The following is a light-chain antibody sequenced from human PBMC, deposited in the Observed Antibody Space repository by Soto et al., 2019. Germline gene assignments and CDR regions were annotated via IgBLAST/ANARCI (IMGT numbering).Light chain of an antibody. Sequence: QSALTQPASVSGSPGQSITISCTGTSSDVGGYNYVSWYQQHPGKAPKPMIYEVSNRPSGVSNRFSGSKSVNTASLTISGLQEDDEADYYCSSYTSSSTLVFGGGTKVTVL. V-gene: IGLV2-14*01. J-gene: IGLJ2*01. CDR2: EVS. CDR3: SSYTSSSTLV. CDR1: SSDVGGYNY.